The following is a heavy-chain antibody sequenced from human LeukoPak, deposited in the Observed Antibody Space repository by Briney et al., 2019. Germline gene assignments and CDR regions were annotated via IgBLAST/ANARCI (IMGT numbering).Heavy chain of an antibody. CDR1: GVSFDDYY. D-gene: IGHD4-17*01. Sequence: SETLSLTCAVSGVSFDDYYWSWVRQTPGKGLEWIGEINHSGYTNDSPSLKSRVTLSIDTSRKQFSLNLRSVTVADAGISYCTRRTTGHDGWGQGTLVTVSS. J-gene: IGHJ4*02. V-gene: IGHV4-34*01. CDR3: TRRTTGHDG. CDR2: INHSGYT.